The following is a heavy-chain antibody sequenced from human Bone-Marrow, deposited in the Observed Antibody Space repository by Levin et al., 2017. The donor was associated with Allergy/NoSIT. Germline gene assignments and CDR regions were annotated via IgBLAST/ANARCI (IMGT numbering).Heavy chain of an antibody. J-gene: IGHJ4*02. CDR2: ISSSSSYM. V-gene: IGHV3-21*01. Sequence: PGGSLRLSCVTSGFTFNTYSMDWVRQAPGKGLEWVSSISSSSSYMYYADSVKGRFTVSRDNAKNSLYLQMNSLRSEDTAVYYCVREGSSLESIPARWGQGTLVTVSS. CDR3: VREGSSLESIPAR. D-gene: IGHD6-6*01. CDR1: GFTFNTYS.